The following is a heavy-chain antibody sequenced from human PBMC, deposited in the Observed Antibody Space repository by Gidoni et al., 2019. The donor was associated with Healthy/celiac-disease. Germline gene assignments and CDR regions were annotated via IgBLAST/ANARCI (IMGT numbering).Heavy chain of an antibody. CDR1: GFTFSSYS. CDR2: ISSSSSTI. Sequence: EVQLVESGGGLVQPGGSLRLSCAASGFTFSSYSMNWVRQAPGKGLEWVSYISSSSSTIYYADSVKGRFTISRDNAKNSLYLQMNSLRAEDTAVYYCARGRVEWAYYYYYCMDVWGQGTTVTVSS. V-gene: IGHV3-48*01. D-gene: IGHD1-26*01. J-gene: IGHJ6*02. CDR3: ARGRVEWAYYYYYCMDV.